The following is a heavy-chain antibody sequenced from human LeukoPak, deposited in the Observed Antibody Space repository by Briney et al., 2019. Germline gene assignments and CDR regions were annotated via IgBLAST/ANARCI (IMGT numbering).Heavy chain of an antibody. D-gene: IGHD2-21*02. CDR2: IYYSGST. CDR1: GGSISSGGYY. Sequence: PSETLSLTCTVSGGSISSGGYYWSWIRQHPGKGLEWIGYIYYSGSTYYNPSLKSRVTISVDTSKNQFSLKLSSVTAADTALYYCARITYCGGDGCRHFDVWGRGTLVTVSS. V-gene: IGHV4-31*03. CDR3: ARITYCGGDGCRHFDV. J-gene: IGHJ2*01.